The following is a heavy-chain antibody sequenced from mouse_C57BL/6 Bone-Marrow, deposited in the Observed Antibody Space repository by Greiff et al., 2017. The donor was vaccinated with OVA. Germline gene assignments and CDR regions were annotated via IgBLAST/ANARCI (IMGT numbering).Heavy chain of an antibody. J-gene: IGHJ4*01. V-gene: IGHV1-82*01. D-gene: IGHD2-4*01. CDR1: GYAFSSSW. Sequence: VKLMESGPELVKPGASVKISCKASGYAFSSSWMNWVKQRPGKGLEWIGRIYPGDGDTNYNGKFKGKATLTADKSSSTAYMQLSSLTSEDSAVYFCARWEYDSLAMDYWGQGTSVTVSS. CDR2: IYPGDGDT. CDR3: ARWEYDSLAMDY.